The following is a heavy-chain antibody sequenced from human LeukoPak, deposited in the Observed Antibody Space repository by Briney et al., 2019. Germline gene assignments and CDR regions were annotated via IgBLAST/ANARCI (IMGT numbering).Heavy chain of an antibody. CDR1: GFTFSSYG. V-gene: IGHV3-30*18. Sequence: PGGSLRLSCAASGFTFSSYGMHWVRQAPGKGLEWVAVISYDGSNKYYADSVKGRFTISRDNSKNTLYLQMNSLRAEDTAVYYCAKVRGVPAASPLFDYWGQGTLVTVSS. J-gene: IGHJ4*02. CDR2: ISYDGSNK. D-gene: IGHD2-2*01. CDR3: AKVRGVPAASPLFDY.